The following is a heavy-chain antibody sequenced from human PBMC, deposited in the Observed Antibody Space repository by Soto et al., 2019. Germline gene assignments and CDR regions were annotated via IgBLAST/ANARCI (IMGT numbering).Heavy chain of an antibody. D-gene: IGHD6-19*01. Sequence: GGSLRLSCAAFGFTFDDYTMHWVRQAPGKGLEWVSLISWDGGSTYYADSVKGRFTISRDNSKNSLYLQMNSLRTEDTALYYCAAGYSSGWNYYYYGMDVWGQGTTVTVSS. CDR1: GFTFDDYT. J-gene: IGHJ6*02. CDR3: AAGYSSGWNYYYYGMDV. V-gene: IGHV3-43*01. CDR2: ISWDGGST.